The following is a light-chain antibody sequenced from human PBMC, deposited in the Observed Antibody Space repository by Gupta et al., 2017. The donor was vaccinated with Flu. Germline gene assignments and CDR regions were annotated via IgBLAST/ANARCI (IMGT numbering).Light chain of an antibody. V-gene: IGLV1-51*02. J-gene: IGLJ1*01. Sequence: QSVVTQPPSVSAAPGQKVAISCSGSVSNIGNNYVSWYQQLPGTAPKLLIYENNQRPSGIPDRFSGSKSGASATLDITGLQTGDEADYYCGAWDGSLGSDYAFGTGTKVTVL. CDR3: GAWDGSLGSDYA. CDR2: ENN. CDR1: VSNIGNNY.